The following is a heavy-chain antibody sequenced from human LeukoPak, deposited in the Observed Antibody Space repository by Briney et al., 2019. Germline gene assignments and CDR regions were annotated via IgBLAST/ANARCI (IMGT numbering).Heavy chain of an antibody. Sequence: PSETPSLTCTASGGSISSYYWSWIRQSPGKGLEWIGYIYYSGSTNYNPSLKSRVTISVDTSKNQFSLKLSSVTAADTAVYYCARGYYYGSGSYPWFDPWGQGTLVTVSS. J-gene: IGHJ5*02. CDR1: GGSISSYY. CDR2: IYYSGST. V-gene: IGHV4-59*08. D-gene: IGHD3-10*01. CDR3: ARGYYYGSGSYPWFDP.